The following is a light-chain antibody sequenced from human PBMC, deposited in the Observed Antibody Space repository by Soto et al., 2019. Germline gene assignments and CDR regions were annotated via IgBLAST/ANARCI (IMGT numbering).Light chain of an antibody. CDR3: HQYDRSAIFT. CDR1: QSVPSNY. V-gene: IGKV3-20*01. Sequence: IVLTQSPGTLSLSPGERATLSCRASQSVPSNYLAWYQQRPGQAPRLLIYGASTRAAGVPDRFSGSGSGTEFTLTINRLEPEDFAVFYCHQYDRSAIFTFGPGTTVDIK. J-gene: IGKJ3*01. CDR2: GAS.